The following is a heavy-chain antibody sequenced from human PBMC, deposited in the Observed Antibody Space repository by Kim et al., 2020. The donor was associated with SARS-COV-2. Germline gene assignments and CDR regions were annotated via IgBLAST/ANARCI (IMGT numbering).Heavy chain of an antibody. CDR1: GFSFDSSP. CDR2: ISWDGKRT. V-gene: IGHV3-23*01. CDR3: AKGVTNSGFDY. Sequence: GGSLRLSCAASGFSFDSSPMGWVRQAPGKGLEWVSRISWDGKRTYYADSVKGRVTKSSDKTKNTLYLHMNSLTVEDTAVYYCAKGVTNSGFDYWGQGTQVTVSS. J-gene: IGHJ4*02. D-gene: IGHD1-26*01.